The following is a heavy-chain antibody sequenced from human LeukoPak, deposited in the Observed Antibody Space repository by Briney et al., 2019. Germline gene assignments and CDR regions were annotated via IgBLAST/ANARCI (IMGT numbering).Heavy chain of an antibody. CDR1: GGSISSYY. Sequence: SETLSLTCTVSGGSISSYYWSWIRQPAGKGLEWIGRIYTSGSTNYNPSLKSRVTISVDKSKNQFSLKLSSVTAADTAVYYCARDGRIAAAGPFGYWGQGTLVTVSS. D-gene: IGHD6-13*01. CDR2: IYTSGST. V-gene: IGHV4-4*07. CDR3: ARDGRIAAAGPFGY. J-gene: IGHJ4*02.